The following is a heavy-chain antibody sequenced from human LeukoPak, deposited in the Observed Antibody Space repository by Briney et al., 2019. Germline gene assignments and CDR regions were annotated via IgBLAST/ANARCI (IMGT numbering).Heavy chain of an antibody. CDR3: ARAPNYYDSSGYYYYFDY. V-gene: IGHV4-4*02. Sequence: PSGTLSLTCAVSGGSISSSNWWSWVRQPPGKGLEWIGEIYHSGSTSYNPSLKSRVTISVDKSENQFSLKLSSVTAADTAVYYCARAPNYYDSSGYYYYFDYWGQGTLVTVSS. CDR1: GGSISSSNW. J-gene: IGHJ4*02. CDR2: IYHSGST. D-gene: IGHD3-22*01.